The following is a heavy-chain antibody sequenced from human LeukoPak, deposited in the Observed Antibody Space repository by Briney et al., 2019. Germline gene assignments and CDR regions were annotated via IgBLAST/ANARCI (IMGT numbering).Heavy chain of an antibody. CDR2: IGSCGGGT. D-gene: IGHD3-22*01. CDR3: ARDNYDSSGYYYNFDS. CDR1: GFIFSSYY. J-gene: IGHJ4*02. V-gene: IGHV3-74*03. Sequence: GGSLRLSCGASGFIFSSYYMNWVRHAPGRGLVGGSRIGSCGGGTKCADSVKGRFTISRDNAKNTAYLQMSSLRAEDTAVYYCARDNYDSSGYYYNFDSWGQGTLVTVSS.